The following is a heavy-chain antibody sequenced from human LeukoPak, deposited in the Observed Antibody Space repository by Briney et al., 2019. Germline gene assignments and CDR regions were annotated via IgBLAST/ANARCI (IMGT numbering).Heavy chain of an antibody. D-gene: IGHD6-6*01. CDR2: INHSGST. CDR1: GGSFSGYY. CDR3: ASGYSSPSFDY. Sequence: PSETLSLTCAVYGGSFSGYYWSWIRQPPGKGLEWIGEINHSGSTNYNPSLKSRVTISVDTSRNQFSLKLNSVTAADTAVYFCASGYSSPSFDYWGQGALVTVSS. V-gene: IGHV4-34*01. J-gene: IGHJ4*02.